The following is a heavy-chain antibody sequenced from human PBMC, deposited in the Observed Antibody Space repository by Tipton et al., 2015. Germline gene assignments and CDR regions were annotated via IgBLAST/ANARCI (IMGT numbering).Heavy chain of an antibody. D-gene: IGHD3-10*02. CDR1: GASLSDNY. CDR2: IDHSGTT. J-gene: IGHJ5*02. V-gene: IGHV4-59*13. Sequence: TLSRTCNVSGASLSDNYWTWIRQPPGRGLEWIGYIDHSGTTNYNPSLKSRVTISVDTSKNQFSLKLSSVTAADTAVYYCARDYVYTWFDPWGQGTLVPVSS. CDR3: ARDYVYTWFDP.